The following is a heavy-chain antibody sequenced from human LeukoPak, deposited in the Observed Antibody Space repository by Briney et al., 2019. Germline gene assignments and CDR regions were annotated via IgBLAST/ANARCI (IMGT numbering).Heavy chain of an antibody. CDR1: GYTFTSYG. CDR2: ISAYIGNT. V-gene: IGHV1-18*01. J-gene: IGHJ6*02. Sequence: ASVKVSCKASGYTFTSYGIIWVRQAPGQGLEWMGWISAYIGNTNYAQKLQGRVTMTTDTSTSTAYMELRSLRSDDTAVYYCAIGSGSYSDYYGMDVWGQGTTVTVSS. D-gene: IGHD3-10*01. CDR3: AIGSGSYSDYYGMDV.